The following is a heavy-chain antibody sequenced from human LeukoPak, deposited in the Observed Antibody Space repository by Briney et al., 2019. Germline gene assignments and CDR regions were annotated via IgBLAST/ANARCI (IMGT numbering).Heavy chain of an antibody. D-gene: IGHD3-22*01. J-gene: IGHJ4*02. Sequence: GRSLRLSCAASGFTFSSYAMHWVRQAPGKGLEWVAVISYDESNKYYADSVKGRFTISRDNSKNTLYLQMNSLRAEDTAVYYCARDPTEGSSGSPLDYWGQGTLVTVSS. CDR1: GFTFSSYA. V-gene: IGHV3-30-3*01. CDR3: ARDPTEGSSGSPLDY. CDR2: ISYDESNK.